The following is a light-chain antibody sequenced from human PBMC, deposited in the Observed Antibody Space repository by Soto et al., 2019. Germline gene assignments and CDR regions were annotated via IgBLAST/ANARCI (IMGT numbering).Light chain of an antibody. CDR3: QQYNNWPPYT. V-gene: IGKV3-15*01. Sequence: EIVMTQSPATLSVSLGERATLSCRASQSVNNNLAWYQQKPGQAPRLLIYGASTRATGLPGRFSGSGSGTEFTLTISSLQSEDFAVYYCQQYNNWPPYTFGQGTKLEIK. CDR1: QSVNNN. CDR2: GAS. J-gene: IGKJ2*01.